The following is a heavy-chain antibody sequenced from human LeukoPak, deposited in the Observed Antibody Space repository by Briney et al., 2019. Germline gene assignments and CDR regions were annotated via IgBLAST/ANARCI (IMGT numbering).Heavy chain of an antibody. D-gene: IGHD5-12*01. Sequence: SETLSLTCTVSGGSISSYYWSWIRQPPGKGLEWIGYIYYSGSTNYNPPLKSRVTISVDTSKNQFSLKLSSVTAADTAMYYCARVSGYDWESFYDYWGQGSLVTVSS. CDR2: IYYSGST. J-gene: IGHJ4*02. CDR1: GGSISSYY. CDR3: ARVSGYDWESFYDY. V-gene: IGHV4-59*01.